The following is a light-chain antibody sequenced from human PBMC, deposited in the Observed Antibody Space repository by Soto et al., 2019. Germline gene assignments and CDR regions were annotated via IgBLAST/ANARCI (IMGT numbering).Light chain of an antibody. CDR2: KAS. CDR3: QQYNSYSGT. CDR1: QTISSW. V-gene: IGKV1-5*03. Sequence: DIQMTQSPSTLSGSVGDRVTITCRASQTISSWLAWYQQKPGKAPKLLIYKASTLKSGVPSRFSGSGYGTEFTLTISSLQPDDFATYYCQQYNSYSGTFGQGTKVDIK. J-gene: IGKJ2*01.